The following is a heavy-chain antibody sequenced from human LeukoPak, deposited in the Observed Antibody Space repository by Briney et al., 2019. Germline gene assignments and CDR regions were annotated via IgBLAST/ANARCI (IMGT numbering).Heavy chain of an antibody. Sequence: ASVNVSCKASGYTFTSYYMHWVRQAPGQGLEWMGIINPSGGSTSYAQKFQGRVTMTRDTSTSTVYMELSSLRSEDTAVYYCVLSLNGDYQSGYFDLWGRGTLVTVSS. CDR2: INPSGGST. CDR1: GYTFTSYY. J-gene: IGHJ2*01. CDR3: VLSLNGDYQSGYFDL. V-gene: IGHV1-46*01. D-gene: IGHD4-17*01.